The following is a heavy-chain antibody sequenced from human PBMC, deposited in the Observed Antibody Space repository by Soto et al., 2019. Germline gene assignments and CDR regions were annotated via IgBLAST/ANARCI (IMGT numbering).Heavy chain of an antibody. J-gene: IGHJ4*01. Sequence: PGGSLRLSCAASGFTFRDYSMNWIRQAPGKGLEWVSYISSVSYSATHYADSVRGRFTISRDNAKNSLYLQMNNLRDEDTAIYYCARRGVTAFDYWGHGTLVTVS. CDR3: ARRGVTAFDY. CDR2: ISSVSYSAT. D-gene: IGHD3-10*01. CDR1: GFTFRDYS. V-gene: IGHV3-48*02.